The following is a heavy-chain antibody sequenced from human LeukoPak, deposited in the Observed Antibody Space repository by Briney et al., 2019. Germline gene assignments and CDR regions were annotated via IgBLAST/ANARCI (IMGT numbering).Heavy chain of an antibody. CDR1: GFTFSSYD. D-gene: IGHD6-13*01. CDR2: ISGSGGST. J-gene: IGHJ4*02. Sequence: GGSLRLSCAASGFTFSSYDMSWVRQAPGKGLEWVSTISGSGGSTYYADSVKGRFTISRDNSKNTLYLQMNSLRAEDTAVYYCAKVSGIAAAGSRQGFDYWGQGTLVIVSS. V-gene: IGHV3-23*01. CDR3: AKVSGIAAAGSRQGFDY.